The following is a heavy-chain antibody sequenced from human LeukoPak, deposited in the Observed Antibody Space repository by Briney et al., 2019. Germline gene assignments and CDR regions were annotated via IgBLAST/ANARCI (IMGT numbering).Heavy chain of an antibody. CDR2: IYYSGST. D-gene: IGHD1-26*01. CDR3: ARAFVGYYFDY. Sequence: PLETLSLTCTVSGVSVSSGSYYWSWIRQPPGKGLEWIGYIYYSGSTNYNPSLKSRVTISVDTSKNQFSLKLSSVTAADTAVYYCARAFVGYYFDYWGQGTLVTVSS. V-gene: IGHV4-61*01. CDR1: GVSVSSGSYY. J-gene: IGHJ4*02.